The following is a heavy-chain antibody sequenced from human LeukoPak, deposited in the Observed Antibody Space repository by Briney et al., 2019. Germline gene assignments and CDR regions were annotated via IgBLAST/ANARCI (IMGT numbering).Heavy chain of an antibody. Sequence: GASVKVSCKASGYTFTGYAMHWVRQAPGQRLEWMGWINAGNGNAKYSQKFQGRVTITRDTSASTAYMELSSLRSEDTAVYYCARGSGIFYGMDVWGQGTTVTVSS. V-gene: IGHV1-3*01. CDR3: ARGSGIFYGMDV. J-gene: IGHJ6*02. D-gene: IGHD2-15*01. CDR2: INAGNGNA. CDR1: GYTFTGYA.